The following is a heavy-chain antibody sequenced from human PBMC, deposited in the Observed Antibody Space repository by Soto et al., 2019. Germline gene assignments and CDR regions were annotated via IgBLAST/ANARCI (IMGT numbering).Heavy chain of an antibody. CDR1: GFTFSSYG. CDR2: IKSKTDGGTT. D-gene: IGHD4-17*01. V-gene: IGHV3-15*07. Sequence: VQLVESGGGVVQPGRSLRLSCAASGFTFSSYGMHWVRQAPGKGLEWVGRIKSKTDGGTTDYAAPVKGRFTISRDDSKNTLYLQMNSLKTEDTAVYYCTTQGDTVAPDYWGQGTLVTVSS. J-gene: IGHJ4*02. CDR3: TTQGDTVAPDY.